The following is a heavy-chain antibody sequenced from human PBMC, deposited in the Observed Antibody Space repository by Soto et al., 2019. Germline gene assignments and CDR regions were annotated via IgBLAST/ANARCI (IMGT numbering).Heavy chain of an antibody. CDR3: AKFGSGSAYYYYYGMDV. V-gene: IGHV3-23*01. CDR1: GFTFSSYA. CDR2: ISGSGGST. D-gene: IGHD3-10*01. Sequence: GGSLRLSCAASGFTFSSYAMSWVRQAPGKGLEWVSAISGSGGSTYYADSVKGRFTISRDNSKNTLYLQMNSLRAEDTAVYYCAKFGSGSAYYYYYGMDVWGQGTTVTVSS. J-gene: IGHJ6*02.